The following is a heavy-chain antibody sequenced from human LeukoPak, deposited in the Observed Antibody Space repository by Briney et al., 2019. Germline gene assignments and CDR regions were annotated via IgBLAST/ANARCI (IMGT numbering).Heavy chain of an antibody. Sequence: SQTLSLTCDVSGGSISSGLYSWSWIRQPPGKGLEWIGYIYHSGSTYYNPSLKSRVTISVDRSKNQFSLKLSSVTAADTAVYYCARSRSSSWPNDAFEIWGQGTMVTVSS. D-gene: IGHD6-13*01. CDR1: GGSISSGLYS. CDR2: IYHSGST. J-gene: IGHJ3*02. CDR3: ARSRSSSWPNDAFEI. V-gene: IGHV4-30-2*02.